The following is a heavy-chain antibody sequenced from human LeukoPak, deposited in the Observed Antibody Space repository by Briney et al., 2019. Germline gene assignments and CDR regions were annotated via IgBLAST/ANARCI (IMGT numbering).Heavy chain of an antibody. D-gene: IGHD3-3*01. J-gene: IGHJ5*02. Sequence: ASVKVSCKASGYTFTSYGISWVRQAPGQGLEWMGWISAYNGNTNYEQKLQGRVTMTRNTSISTAYMELSSLRSEDTAVYYCARPKRITIFGVVKNHRYNWFDPWGQGTLVTVSS. CDR1: GYTFTSYG. CDR3: ARPKRITIFGVVKNHRYNWFDP. CDR2: ISAYNGNT. V-gene: IGHV1-18*01.